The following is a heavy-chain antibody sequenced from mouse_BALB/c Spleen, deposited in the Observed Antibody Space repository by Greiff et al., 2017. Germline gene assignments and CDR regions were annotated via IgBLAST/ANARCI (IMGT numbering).Heavy chain of an antibody. CDR3: ASYGSSYNYAMDY. D-gene: IGHD1-1*01. J-gene: IGHJ4*01. V-gene: IGHV5-6-5*01. Sequence: EVKLVESGGGLVKPGGSLKLSCAASGFTFSSYAMSWVRQTPEKRLEWVASISSGGSTYYPDSVKGRFTISRDNARNILYLQMSSLRSEDTAMYYCASYGSSYNYAMDYWGQGTSVTVSS. CDR2: ISSGGST. CDR1: GFTFSSYA.